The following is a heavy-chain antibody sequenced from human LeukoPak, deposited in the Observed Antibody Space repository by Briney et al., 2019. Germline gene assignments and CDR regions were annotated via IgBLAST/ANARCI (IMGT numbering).Heavy chain of an antibody. V-gene: IGHV4-59*01. D-gene: IGHD5-18*01. CDR2: IYYRGST. CDR3: ARVQSGYSYGPFDY. Sequence: SETLSLTCTVSGGSISNYYWTWMRQPPGKRVEWIGYIYYRGSTNYNPSLESGVTISVDTSKNQFSLKLSSVTAADTAVYYCARVQSGYSYGPFDYWGQGTLVIVSS. J-gene: IGHJ4*02. CDR1: GGSISNYY.